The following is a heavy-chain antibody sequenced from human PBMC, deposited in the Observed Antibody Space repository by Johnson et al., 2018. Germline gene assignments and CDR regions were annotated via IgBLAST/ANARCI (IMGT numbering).Heavy chain of an antibody. Sequence: VQLVQSGGGLVQXGAASAFXFSSCDMHWVRQATERGLEWVSPIGTPGDTYSPGSVKGRFPISRDNAKNSLYLQMNSLRAEDTAVYSCARCPMVRGVDTPDYYYDGMDVWGQGTTVTVSS. D-gene: IGHD3-10*01. J-gene: IGHJ6*02. V-gene: IGHV3-13*01. CDR3: ARCPMVRGVDTPDYYYDGMDV. CDR1: AFXFSSCD. CDR2: IGTPGDT.